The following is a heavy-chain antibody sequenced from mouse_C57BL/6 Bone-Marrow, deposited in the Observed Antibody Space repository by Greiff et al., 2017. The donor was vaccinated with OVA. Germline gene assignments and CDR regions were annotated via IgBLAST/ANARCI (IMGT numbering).Heavy chain of an antibody. CDR2: IYRRSGNT. CDR1: GYTFTSYG. D-gene: IGHD1-1*01. V-gene: IGHV1-81*01. CDR3: TRSRGSLFDY. Sequence: QVQLQQSGAELARPGASVKLSCKASGYTFTSYGISWVKQRTGQGLEWMGEIYRRSGNTYYNEKFNGQATRTADKSSSTAYMKLRRLAYEDSAVYFCTRSRGSLFDYWGTGTTLTVSS. J-gene: IGHJ2*01.